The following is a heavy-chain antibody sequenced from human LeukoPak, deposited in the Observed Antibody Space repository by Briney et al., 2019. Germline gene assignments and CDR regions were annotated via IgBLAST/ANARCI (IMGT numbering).Heavy chain of an antibody. CDR1: GFTFSSYS. CDR2: ISSSSSTI. D-gene: IGHD3-10*01. CDR3: ARGKVTMVRGVRRGGLNYYYYYMDV. Sequence: PGGSLRLSCAASGFTFSSYSMNWVRQAPGKGLEWVSYISSSSSTIYYADSVTGRFTITRDNAKNSLYLQMNSLRAEDTAVYYCARGKVTMVRGVRRGGLNYYYYYMDVWGKGTTVTISS. V-gene: IGHV3-48*01. J-gene: IGHJ6*03.